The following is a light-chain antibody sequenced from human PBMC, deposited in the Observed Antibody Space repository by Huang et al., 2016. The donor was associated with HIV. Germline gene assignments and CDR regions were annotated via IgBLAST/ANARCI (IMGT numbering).Light chain of an antibody. CDR1: QSVSNN. CDR3: QQYNKWPPWT. J-gene: IGKJ1*01. Sequence: EIVMTQSPATLSVSPGDRATLSCRTIQSVSNNLAWYQQKPGQAHRLLIYGASARATGIPARFSGGGSGTEFTLNISSLQSEDFAVYYCQQYNKWPPWTFGQGTKVEI. CDR2: GAS. V-gene: IGKV3-15*01.